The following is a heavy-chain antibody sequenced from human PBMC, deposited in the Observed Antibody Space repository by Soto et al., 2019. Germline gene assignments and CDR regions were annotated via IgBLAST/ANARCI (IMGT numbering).Heavy chain of an antibody. V-gene: IGHV3-30*18. J-gene: IGHJ4*02. Sequence: QVQLVESEGGVVQPGRSLRLSCTASGFTFSNYGMHWVRQAPGKGLEWVTVISYDGNVAYYADSVKGRFTSSRNNSKNTLYLQMNSLRTEDTAGYYGAKEGPITNWYFDYWGQGTLVTVSS. CDR2: ISYDGNVA. D-gene: IGHD1-1*01. CDR1: GFTFSNYG. CDR3: AKEGPITNWYFDY.